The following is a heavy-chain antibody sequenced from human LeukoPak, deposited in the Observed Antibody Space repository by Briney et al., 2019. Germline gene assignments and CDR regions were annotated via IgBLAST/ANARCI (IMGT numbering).Heavy chain of an antibody. CDR3: ARDDYYDVSGLDY. Sequence: PGGSLRLSCEASGLTVSRHYMTWVRQAPGKGLEWLSVISTGGSTNYADSVKGRFTISRDNSKNILYLQMNSLRAEDTAVYYCARDDYYDVSGLDYWGQGTLVTVSS. CDR1: GLTVSRHY. J-gene: IGHJ4*02. V-gene: IGHV3-53*01. CDR2: ISTGGST. D-gene: IGHD3-22*01.